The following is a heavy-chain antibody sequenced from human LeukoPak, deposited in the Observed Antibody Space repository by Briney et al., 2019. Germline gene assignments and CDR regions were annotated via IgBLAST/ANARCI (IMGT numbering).Heavy chain of an antibody. CDR1: GYAFTSYG. V-gene: IGHV1-18*01. Sequence: ASVKVSCKASGYAFTSYGIIWVRQAPGQGLEWMGWISAYNDNTNYAQKLQGRVTMTTETSTSTAYMELRSLRSDDTAMYYCAREEDYGEYFDYWGQGTLVTVSS. CDR2: ISAYNDNT. D-gene: IGHD4-17*01. J-gene: IGHJ4*02. CDR3: AREEDYGEYFDY.